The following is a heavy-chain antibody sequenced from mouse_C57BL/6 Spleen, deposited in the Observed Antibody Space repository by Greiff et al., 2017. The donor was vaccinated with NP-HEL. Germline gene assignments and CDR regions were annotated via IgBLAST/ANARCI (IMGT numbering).Heavy chain of an antibody. CDR1: GYAFSSSW. CDR3: ARWSTEYFDV. V-gene: IGHV1-82*01. D-gene: IGHD1-1*01. J-gene: IGHJ1*03. Sequence: VQLQQSGPELVKPGASVKISCKASGYAFSSSWMNWVKQRPGKGLEWIGRIYPGDGDTNYNGKFKGKATLTADKSSSTAYMQLSSLTSEDSAVYFCARWSTEYFDVWGTGTTVTVSS. CDR2: IYPGDGDT.